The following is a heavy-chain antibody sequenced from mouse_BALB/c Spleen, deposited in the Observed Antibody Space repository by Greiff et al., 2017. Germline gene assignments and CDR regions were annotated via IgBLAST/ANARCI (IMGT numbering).Heavy chain of an antibody. D-gene: IGHD1-1*01. V-gene: IGHV3-2*02. CDR3: ATRVLRSYWYFDV. CDR2: ISYSGST. J-gene: IGHJ1*01. CDR1: GYSITSDYA. Sequence: EVQLVESGPGLVKPSQSLSLTCTVTGYSITSDYAWNWIRQFPGNKLEWMGYISYSGSTSYNPSLKSRISITRDTSKNQFFLQLNSVTTEDTATYYCATRVLRSYWYFDVWGAGTTVTVSS.